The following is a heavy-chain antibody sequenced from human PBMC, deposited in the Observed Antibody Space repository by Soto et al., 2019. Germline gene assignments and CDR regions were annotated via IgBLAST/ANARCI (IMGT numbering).Heavy chain of an antibody. CDR2: ISYDGSNK. CDR1: GFTFSSYA. CDR3: ASDCSGGSCGAFDI. J-gene: IGHJ3*02. Sequence: QVQLVESGGGVAQPGRSLRLSCAASGFTFSSYAMHWVRQAPGKGLERVAVISYDGSNKYYADSVKGRFTISRDNSKNTLYLQMNSLRAEDTAVYYCASDCSGGSCGAFDIWGQGTMVTVSS. D-gene: IGHD2-15*01. V-gene: IGHV3-30-3*01.